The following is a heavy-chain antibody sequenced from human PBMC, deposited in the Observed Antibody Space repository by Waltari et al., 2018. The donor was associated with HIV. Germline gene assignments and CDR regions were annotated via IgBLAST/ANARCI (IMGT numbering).Heavy chain of an antibody. J-gene: IGHJ4*02. CDR1: GPTVSSHF. Sequence: EVQLVETGGGLIQPGGSLRLSCAASGPTVSSHFMNWVRQAPGKGLEWVSLIYSGGSTYYADSVKGRFTISRDNSKNTLYLQMNSLRAEDTAVYYCARVRSTMGRFQGFDYWGQGTLVTVSS. CDR2: IYSGGST. CDR3: ARVRSTMGRFQGFDY. V-gene: IGHV3-53*02. D-gene: IGHD1-26*01.